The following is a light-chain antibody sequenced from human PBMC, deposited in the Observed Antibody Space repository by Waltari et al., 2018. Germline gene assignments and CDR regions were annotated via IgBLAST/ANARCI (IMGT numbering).Light chain of an antibody. CDR3: QAWDSVTHVV. CDR1: SGHSSYT. V-gene: IGLV4-69*01. Sequence: QLVVTQSPSASASLGASVKLTCSLSSGHSSYTIAWHQKQPEKGPRYVMKVNSDGSHDKGDGSPERFSGSSSGAERYLTISSRQSEDEADYYCQAWDSVTHVVFGGGTKLTVL. CDR2: VNSDGSH. J-gene: IGLJ2*01.